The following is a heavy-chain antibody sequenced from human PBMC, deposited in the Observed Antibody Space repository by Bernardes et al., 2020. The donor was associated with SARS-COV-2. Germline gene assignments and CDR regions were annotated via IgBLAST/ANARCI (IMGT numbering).Heavy chain of an antibody. CDR2: INGDGTYT. V-gene: IGHV3-74*01. J-gene: IGHJ6*02. Sequence: GGSLRLSCAASGLTFRKFWMHCFRQVPGKGLVWVSRINGDGTYTDYADSVRGRFTISRDNAKSTLYLQMNSLRAEDTAVYYCANYDNYYAMDVWGQGTTVTVSS. D-gene: IGHD3-16*01. CDR1: GLTFRKFW. CDR3: ANYDNYYAMDV.